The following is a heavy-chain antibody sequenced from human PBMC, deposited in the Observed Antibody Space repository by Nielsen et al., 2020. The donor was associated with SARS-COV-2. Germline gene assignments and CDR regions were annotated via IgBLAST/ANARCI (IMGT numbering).Heavy chain of an antibody. CDR3: ARGQYQLLSPTAMVYYYYYGMDV. CDR2: ISAYNGNT. D-gene: IGHD2-2*01. CDR1: GYTFIGYY. V-gene: IGHV1-18*04. Sequence: ASVKVSCKASGYTFIGYYMHWVRQAPGQGLEWMGWISAYNGNTNYAQKLQGRVTMTTDTSTSTAYMELRSLRSDDTAVYYCARGQYQLLSPTAMVYYYYYGMDVWGQGTTVTVSS. J-gene: IGHJ6*02.